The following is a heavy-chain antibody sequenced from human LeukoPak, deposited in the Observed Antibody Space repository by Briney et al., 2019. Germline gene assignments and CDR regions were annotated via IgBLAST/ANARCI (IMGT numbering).Heavy chain of an antibody. CDR3: ARGSSVFGYFVHFFDC. CDR2: ISYDGSNK. V-gene: IGHV3-30-3*01. D-gene: IGHD3-10*01. Sequence: GRSLRLSCAASGFTFSSYAMHWVRQAPGKGLEWVAVISYDGSNKYYADSVKGRFTISRDNSKNTLYLQMNSLRAEDTAVYYCARGSSVFGYFVHFFDCWGQGTLGTISS. J-gene: IGHJ4*02. CDR1: GFTFSSYA.